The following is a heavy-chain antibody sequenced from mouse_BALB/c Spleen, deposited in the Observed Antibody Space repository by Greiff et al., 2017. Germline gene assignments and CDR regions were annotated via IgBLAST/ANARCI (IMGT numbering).Heavy chain of an antibody. J-gene: IGHJ4*01. D-gene: IGHD2-14*01. CDR3: ARDRYGYAMDY. CDR1: GYTFTSYW. Sequence: DLVKPGASVKLSCKASGYTFTSYWINWIKQRPGQGLEWIGRIAPGSGSTYYNEMFKGKATLTVDTSSSTAYIQLSSLSSEDSAVYFCARDRYGYAMDYWGQGTSVTVSA. V-gene: IGHV1S41*01. CDR2: IAPGSGST.